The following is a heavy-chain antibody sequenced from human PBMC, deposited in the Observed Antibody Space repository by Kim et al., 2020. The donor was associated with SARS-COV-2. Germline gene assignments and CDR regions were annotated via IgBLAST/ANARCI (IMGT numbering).Heavy chain of an antibody. Sequence: GGSLRLSCAASGFSFSSFGMHGVRQAPGKGLEWVAVIWFDGSKKYYADSVKGRFTISRDDSKNTLYLQMNSLRAEDTAMYFCARDSGNSGFYLDFWGQGTLVTVSS. CDR2: IWFDGSKK. CDR3: ARDSGNSGFYLDF. CDR1: GFSFSSFG. V-gene: IGHV3-33*01. D-gene: IGHD3-22*01. J-gene: IGHJ4*02.